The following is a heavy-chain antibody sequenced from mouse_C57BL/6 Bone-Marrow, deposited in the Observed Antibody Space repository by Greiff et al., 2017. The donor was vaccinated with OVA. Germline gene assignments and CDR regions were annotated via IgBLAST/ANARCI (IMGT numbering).Heavy chain of an antibody. CDR2: INPNNGGT. V-gene: IGHV1-26*01. D-gene: IGHD2-2*01. CDR1: GYTFTDYY. CDR3: ARDFGFWYFDV. J-gene: IGHJ1*03. Sequence: EVQLQQSGPELVKPGASVKISCKASGYTFTDYYMNWVKQSHGQSLEWIGDINPNNGGTSYNQKFKGKATLTVDKSSSTAYMELRSLTSEVSAVYYCARDFGFWYFDVWGTGTTVTVSS.